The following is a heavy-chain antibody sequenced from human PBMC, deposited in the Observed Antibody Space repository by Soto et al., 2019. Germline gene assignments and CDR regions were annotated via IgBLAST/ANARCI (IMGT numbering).Heavy chain of an antibody. CDR1: GFIFSNYA. J-gene: IGHJ3*02. CDR3: AIDSTSFNGIYDPFDI. Sequence: EVQLLESGGGLVQPGGSLRRSCEASGFIFSNYAMSWVRQGPGKGMEWVSVIGGEAVSTNCADSVKGRGTVSRDNSKNKVYLNLVSLRDDDTAVYYCAIDSTSFNGIYDPFDIWVHGPMVTVSS. CDR2: IGGEAVST. D-gene: IGHD1-26*01. V-gene: IGHV3-23*01.